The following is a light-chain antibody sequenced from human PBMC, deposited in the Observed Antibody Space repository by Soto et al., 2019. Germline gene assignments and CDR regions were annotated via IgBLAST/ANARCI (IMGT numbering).Light chain of an antibody. Sequence: SYELTQPSSVSVAPGKTARITCGGNNIGSKSVLWYQQKPGQAPVLVIYYDSDRPSGIPERFSGSNSGNTATLTISRVEAGDEADYYCQVWDSSSDHRVFGTGTKLTVL. CDR2: YDS. V-gene: IGLV3-21*04. CDR1: NIGSKS. J-gene: IGLJ1*01. CDR3: QVWDSSSDHRV.